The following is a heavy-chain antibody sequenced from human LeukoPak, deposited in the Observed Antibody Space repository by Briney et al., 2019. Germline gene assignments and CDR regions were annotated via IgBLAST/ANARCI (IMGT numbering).Heavy chain of an antibody. CDR3: ARDLVPSKRNYYYYYMDV. J-gene: IGHJ6*03. D-gene: IGHD2-2*01. CDR1: GYTFTSYG. CDR2: ISAYNGNA. Sequence: ASVKVSCKASGYTFTSYGISWVRQAPGQGLEWMGWISAYNGNANYAQKLQGRVTMTTDTSTSTAYMELRSLRSDDTAVYYCARDLVPSKRNYYYYYMDVWGKGTTVTVSS. V-gene: IGHV1-18*01.